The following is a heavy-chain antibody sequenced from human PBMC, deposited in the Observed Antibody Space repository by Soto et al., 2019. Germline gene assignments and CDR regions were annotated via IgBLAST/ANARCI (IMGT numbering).Heavy chain of an antibody. CDR3: ARRYGYSFDY. Sequence: NPSETLSLTCTVSGGSIRSYYWSWIRQPPGKGLEWIGYIYYSGGTNYNPSLKSRVTISVDTSKNQFSLKLSSVTAADTAVYYCARRYGYSFDYWGQGTLVTVSS. V-gene: IGHV4-59*01. CDR1: GGSIRSYY. D-gene: IGHD5-18*01. CDR2: IYYSGGT. J-gene: IGHJ4*02.